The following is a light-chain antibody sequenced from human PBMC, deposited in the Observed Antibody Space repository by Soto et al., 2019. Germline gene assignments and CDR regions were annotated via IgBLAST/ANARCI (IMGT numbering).Light chain of an antibody. Sequence: DIQMTQSPSSVSASVGDRVTITCRASQHISNWLAWYQQQPGKAPKLLIHDASTLRSGVPSRFSGSGSGTELSLTISNVQLEVFVIFYCKQAKISPYTLGRGTKLEIK. CDR1: QHISNW. CDR2: DAS. J-gene: IGKJ2*01. V-gene: IGKV1D-12*01. CDR3: KQAKISPYT.